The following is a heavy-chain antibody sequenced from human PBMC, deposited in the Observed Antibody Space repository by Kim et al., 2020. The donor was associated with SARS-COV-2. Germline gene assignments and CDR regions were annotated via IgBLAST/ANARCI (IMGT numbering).Heavy chain of an antibody. J-gene: IGHJ4*02. CDR3: ASALGH. D-gene: IGHD3-16*02. CDR2: YTSGRT. V-gene: IGHV4-4*07. Sequence: YTSGRTKYHPSLQSRLTMSVDMTKNQFSLKLSSVTAADTAVYYCASALGHWGQGTLVTVSS.